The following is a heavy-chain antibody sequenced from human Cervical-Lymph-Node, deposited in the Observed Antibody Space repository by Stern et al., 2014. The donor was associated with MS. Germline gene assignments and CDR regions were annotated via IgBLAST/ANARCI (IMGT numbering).Heavy chain of an antibody. CDR3: AREGSGTYQGYYFDY. J-gene: IGHJ4*02. CDR2: ISGSSSYN. Sequence: VQLVESGGGLVQPGGSLRLSCAASGFSFSDYSMNWVRQAPGQGLEWVSSISGSSSYNFYADSVKGRFTISRDNAKNSLYLQMNSLSAEDTAVYFCAREGSGTYQGYYFDYWGQGTLVTVAS. CDR1: GFSFSDYS. D-gene: IGHD1-26*01. V-gene: IGHV3-21*01.